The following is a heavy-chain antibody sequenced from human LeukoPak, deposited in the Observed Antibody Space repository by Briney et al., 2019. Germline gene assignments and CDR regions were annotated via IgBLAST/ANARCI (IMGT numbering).Heavy chain of an antibody. CDR1: GFTFSSYW. D-gene: IGHD5-18*01. V-gene: IGHV3-74*01. J-gene: IGHJ4*02. CDR2: IKSDGSTT. CDR3: ARELPLDY. Sequence: GGSLRLSCAASGFTFSSYWMHWVRQAPGKGLVWVSRIKSDGSTTNYADSVKGRFTISRDNAKNTLYLQMNSLRAEDTAVYYCARELPLDYWGQGTLVTVSS.